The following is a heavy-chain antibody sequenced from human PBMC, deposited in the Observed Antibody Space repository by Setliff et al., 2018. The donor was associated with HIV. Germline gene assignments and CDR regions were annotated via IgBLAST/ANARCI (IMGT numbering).Heavy chain of an antibody. V-gene: IGHV1-8*02. CDR1: GYTFINYD. Sequence: GASVKVSCKASGYTFINYDIYWERQTTGQGLEWMGWMNPDSGNTGYAQKFQGRVTMTTDTSTSTAYMELRSLRSDDTAVYYCARSEGQWLRPEGALCDYWGQGTLVTVSS. CDR3: ARSEGQWLRPEGALCDY. D-gene: IGHD5-12*01. J-gene: IGHJ4*02. CDR2: MNPDSGNT.